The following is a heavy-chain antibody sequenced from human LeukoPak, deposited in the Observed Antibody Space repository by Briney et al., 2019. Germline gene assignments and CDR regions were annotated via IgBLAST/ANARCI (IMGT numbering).Heavy chain of an antibody. Sequence: GGSLRLSCAASGFTFSSYNMNWVRQAPGKGLEWVSSISGNNNYIYYADLVKGRLTISRDNAKNSLYLQINSLRAEDTAIYYCARDRDYVSGVFDYWGQGTLATVSS. CDR3: ARDRDYVSGVFDY. CDR2: ISGNNNYI. CDR1: GFTFSSYN. J-gene: IGHJ4*02. V-gene: IGHV3-21*01. D-gene: IGHD3-16*01.